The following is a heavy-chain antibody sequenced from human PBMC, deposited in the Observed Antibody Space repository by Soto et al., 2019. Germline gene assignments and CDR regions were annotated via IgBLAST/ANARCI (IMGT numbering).Heavy chain of an antibody. Sequence: EVQLVETGGGLIQPGGSLRLSCAASGFTVSTNYMSWVRQAPGKGLEWLSDIYSGGSTFYADSVRGRFTISRDISNTTLYLQMNSLRAEDTAVYFCAREAYCSTGSGYEGAYYYYGMDVWGQGTTVTVSS. D-gene: IGHD2-15*01. CDR2: IYSGGST. CDR1: GFTVSTNY. V-gene: IGHV3-53*02. CDR3: AREAYCSTGSGYEGAYYYYGMDV. J-gene: IGHJ6*02.